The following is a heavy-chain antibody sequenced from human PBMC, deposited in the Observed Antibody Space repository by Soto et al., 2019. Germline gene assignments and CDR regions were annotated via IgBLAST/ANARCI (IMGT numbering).Heavy chain of an antibody. D-gene: IGHD2-21*02. Sequence: SETPSLTCTVSGGSISSYYWSGIRQPPGKGLEWIGYMYYTGSTDYNPSFKSRVTISVDTSKNQFSLKLNSVTAADTAVYYCARDLWGYCGTDCYPLDVWGQGTTVTVSS. CDR2: MYYTGST. V-gene: IGHV4-59*01. CDR3: ARDLWGYCGTDCYPLDV. CDR1: GGSISSYY. J-gene: IGHJ6*02.